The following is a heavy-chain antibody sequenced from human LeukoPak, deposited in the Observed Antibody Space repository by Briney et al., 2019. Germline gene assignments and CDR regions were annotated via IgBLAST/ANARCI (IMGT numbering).Heavy chain of an antibody. CDR3: ARKTRGWFVDY. V-gene: IGHV3-33*01. D-gene: IGHD3-10*01. CDR2: IWYDGSNK. J-gene: IGHJ4*02. Sequence: GGSLRLSCAASGFTFSSYGMHWVRQAPGKGLEWVAVIWYDGSNKYYADSVKGRFTISRDNSKNTLYLQMSSLRAEDTAVYYCARKTRGWFVDYWGQGTLVTVSS. CDR1: GFTFSSYG.